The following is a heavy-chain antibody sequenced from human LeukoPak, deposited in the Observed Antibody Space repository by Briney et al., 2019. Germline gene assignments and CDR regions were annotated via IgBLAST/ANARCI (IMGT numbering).Heavy chain of an antibody. Sequence: SVKVSCKPSGGTFSSYAISWVRQAPGQGLEWMGGIIPIFGTANYAQKFQGRDTITADESTSTAYMELSSLRSEDTAVYYCARDSGDGYNYLDYWGQGTLVTVSS. V-gene: IGHV1-69*13. D-gene: IGHD5-24*01. J-gene: IGHJ4*02. CDR2: IIPIFGTA. CDR1: GGTFSSYA. CDR3: ARDSGDGYNYLDY.